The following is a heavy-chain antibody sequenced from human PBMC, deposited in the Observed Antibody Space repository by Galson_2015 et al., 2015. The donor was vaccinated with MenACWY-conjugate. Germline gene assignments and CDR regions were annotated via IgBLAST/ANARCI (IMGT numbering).Heavy chain of an antibody. CDR3: ARDSTGNWNDFVYSYYGMDV. CDR2: ISSSRSTI. J-gene: IGHJ6*02. Sequence: SLRLSCAASGFTFSSYSMNWVRQAPGKGLERVSYISSSRSTIYYADSVKGRFTISRDNAKNSLYLQMNSLRAEDTAMYYCARDSTGNWNDFVYSYYGMDVWGQGTTVTVSS. V-gene: IGHV3-48*04. CDR1: GFTFSSYS. D-gene: IGHD1-1*01.